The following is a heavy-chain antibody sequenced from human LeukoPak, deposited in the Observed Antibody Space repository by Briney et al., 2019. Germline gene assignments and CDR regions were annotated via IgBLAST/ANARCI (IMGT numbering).Heavy chain of an antibody. CDR2: IYYSGAT. CDR3: AREKGYCSSTSCLPNWFDP. D-gene: IGHD2-2*01. J-gene: IGHJ5*02. V-gene: IGHV4-39*02. CDR1: GGSISSSTYY. Sequence: SETLSLTCTVSGGSISSSTYYWAWIRQPPGKGLEWIGSIYYSGATYYSPSLKSRVTISEDTSKNQFSLKLSSVTAADTAVYYCAREKGYCSSTSCLPNWFDPWGQGTLVTVSS.